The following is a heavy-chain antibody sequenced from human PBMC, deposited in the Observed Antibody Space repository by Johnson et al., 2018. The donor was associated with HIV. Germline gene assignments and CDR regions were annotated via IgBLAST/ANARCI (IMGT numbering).Heavy chain of an antibody. J-gene: IGHJ3*02. CDR1: GFTFSDYY. CDR3: AGVGSSVWYEMDAFDI. CDR2: IGRSGSTF. Sequence: QVQLVESGGGLVKPGGSLRLSCAASGFTFSDYYMSWIRQAPGKGLEWVSYIGRSGSTFYYADSVKGRFTISRDNAKNSLYLQRNSLRAEDTAVYYCAGVGSSVWYEMDAFDIWGQGTMVTVSS. D-gene: IGHD6-19*01. V-gene: IGHV3-11*04.